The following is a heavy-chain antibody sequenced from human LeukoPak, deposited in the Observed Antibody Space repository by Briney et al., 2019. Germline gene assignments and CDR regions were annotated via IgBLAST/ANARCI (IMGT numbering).Heavy chain of an antibody. CDR1: GFTLSSYA. V-gene: IGHV3-23*01. Sequence: GGSLRLSCAASGFTLSSYAMSWVRQGPGKGLEWVSAISVSGNTYHADSVKGRFTISRDSSKNTLYLQMNSLRAGDAAVYYCTTAGIAESFDYWGQGTLVTVSS. CDR2: ISVSGNT. J-gene: IGHJ4*02. D-gene: IGHD6-13*01. CDR3: TTAGIAESFDY.